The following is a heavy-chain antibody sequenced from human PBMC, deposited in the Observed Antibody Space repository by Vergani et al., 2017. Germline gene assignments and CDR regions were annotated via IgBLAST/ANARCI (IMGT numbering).Heavy chain of an antibody. CDR2: IYSGGST. Sequence: EVQLVESGGGLVQPGGSLRLSCAASGFTVSSNYMSWVRQAPGKGLEWVSVIYSGGSTYYADSLKGRFTISRDNSKNTLYLQMNGLRAEDTAVYYCARVAYGDLYYFDYWGQGTLVTVSS. J-gene: IGHJ4*02. D-gene: IGHD4-17*01. V-gene: IGHV3-66*02. CDR3: ARVAYGDLYYFDY. CDR1: GFTVSSNY.